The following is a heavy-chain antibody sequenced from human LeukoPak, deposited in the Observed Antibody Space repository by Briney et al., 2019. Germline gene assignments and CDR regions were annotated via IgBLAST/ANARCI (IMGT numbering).Heavy chain of an antibody. CDR3: ARRGYCSSTSCYAVDFDY. CDR2: ISAYNGNT. Sequence: ASVKVSCKASGYTFTSYGISWVRQAPGQGLEWMGWISAYNGNTNYAQKLQGRVTMTTDTSTSTAYMELRSLRPDDTAVYYCARRGYCSSTSCYAVDFDYWGQGTLVTVSS. J-gene: IGHJ4*02. CDR1: GYTFTSYG. V-gene: IGHV1-18*01. D-gene: IGHD2-2*01.